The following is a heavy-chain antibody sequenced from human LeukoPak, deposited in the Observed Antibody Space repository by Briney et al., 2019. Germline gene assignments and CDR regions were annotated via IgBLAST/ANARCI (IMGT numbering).Heavy chain of an antibody. D-gene: IGHD1-26*01. CDR2: IIPIFGTA. J-gene: IGHJ4*02. Sequence: SVKVSCKASGGTFSSYAVSWVRQAPGQGVEWMGGIIPIFGTANYAQKFQGRVTITADKSTSTAYMELSSLRSEDTAVYYCAREHIGSGYYFDYWGQGTLVTVSS. V-gene: IGHV1-69*06. CDR1: GGTFSSYA. CDR3: AREHIGSGYYFDY.